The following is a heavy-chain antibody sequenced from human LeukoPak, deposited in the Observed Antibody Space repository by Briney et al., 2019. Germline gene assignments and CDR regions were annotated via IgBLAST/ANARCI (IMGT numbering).Heavy chain of an antibody. CDR1: GSTFDDYG. V-gene: IGHV3-20*04. CDR2: INWNGGST. CDR3: AKSWNYYDSSGDDALDI. D-gene: IGHD3-22*01. J-gene: IGHJ3*02. Sequence: GGSLRLSCAASGSTFDDYGMSLVRQAPEKGLEWVSRINWNGGSTGYADSVKGRFTISRDNSKNTLYLQMNSLRVEDTAVYYCAKSWNYYDSSGDDALDIWGQGTMVTVSS.